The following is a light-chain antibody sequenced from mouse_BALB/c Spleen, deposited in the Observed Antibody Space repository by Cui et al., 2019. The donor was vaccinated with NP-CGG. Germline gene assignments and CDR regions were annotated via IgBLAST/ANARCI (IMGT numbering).Light chain of an antibody. Sequence: QAVVTQESAITTSPGETVTLTCRSSTGAVTTNNYANWVQEKPDHLFTGLIGGTNNRAPGVPARFSGSLIGDRAALTITGAQTEDEAIYFCALWYSNHWVFGRGTKLTVL. CDR1: TGAVTTNNY. J-gene: IGLJ1*01. CDR2: GTN. V-gene: IGLV1*01. CDR3: ALWYSNHWV.